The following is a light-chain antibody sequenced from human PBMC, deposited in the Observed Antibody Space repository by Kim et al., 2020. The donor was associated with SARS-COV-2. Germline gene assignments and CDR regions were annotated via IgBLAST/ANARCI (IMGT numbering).Light chain of an antibody. J-gene: IGKJ4*01. CDR2: DAS. CDR1: QSVSSY. V-gene: IGKV3-11*01. Sequence: EIVLTQSPATLSSSPGERATLSCRASQSVSSYLAWYQQKPGQAPRLLIYDASNRATGIPARFSGSGSGTDFTLTISSLEPEDFAVYYCQQRSNWPSATFGGGTKVDIK. CDR3: QQRSNWPSAT.